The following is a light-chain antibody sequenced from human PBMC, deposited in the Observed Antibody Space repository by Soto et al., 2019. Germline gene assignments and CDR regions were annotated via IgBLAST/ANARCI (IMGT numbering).Light chain of an antibody. CDR2: GAS. Sequence: EIVLTQSPGTLSLSPGERATLSCRASQSVSSSYLAWYQQKPGQAPRLLIYGASSRATGIPHRFSGSGSGTDFTLIISRLDPEDFAVYYCQQYGSSPRTFGQGTKVEIK. J-gene: IGKJ1*01. V-gene: IGKV3-20*01. CDR1: QSVSSSY. CDR3: QQYGSSPRT.